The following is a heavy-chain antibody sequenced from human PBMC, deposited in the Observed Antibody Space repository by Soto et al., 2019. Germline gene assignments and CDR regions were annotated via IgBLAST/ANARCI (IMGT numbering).Heavy chain of an antibody. CDR2: IYWNDDK. Sequence: VSGPTLVNPTQTLTLTCTFSGFSLSTSGVGVGWIRQPPGKALEWLALIYWNDDKRYSPSPKSRLTITKDTSKNQVVLTMTNMDPVDTATYYCAHRHERGPYGDYVPEYYFDYWDQGTLVTVSS. CDR3: AHRHERGPYGDYVPEYYFDY. CDR1: GFSLSTSGVG. V-gene: IGHV2-5*01. D-gene: IGHD4-17*01. J-gene: IGHJ4*02.